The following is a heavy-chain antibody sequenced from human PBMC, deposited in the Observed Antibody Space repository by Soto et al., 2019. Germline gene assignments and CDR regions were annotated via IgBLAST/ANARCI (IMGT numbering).Heavy chain of an antibody. CDR2: IYWDEDK. J-gene: IGHJ4*02. D-gene: IGHD5-12*01. V-gene: IGHV2-5*02. Sequence: QITLKESGPTLVKPTQTLTLTCTFSGFSLSTRGVAVGWFRQPPGKALEWLALIYWDEDKWYSPSLKSRLTITADASKNQVVLTMLNMDPVDTATYYCAHRPRGYAYYFDDWGQGTLVTVSS. CDR3: AHRPRGYAYYFDD. CDR1: GFSLSTRGVA.